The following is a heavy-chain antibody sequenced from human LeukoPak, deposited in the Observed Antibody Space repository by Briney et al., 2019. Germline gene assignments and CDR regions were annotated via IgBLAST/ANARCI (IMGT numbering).Heavy chain of an antibody. Sequence: AETQSLICAVYGGSFSVYYWSWTRHPPGEGLEWLGEIKYSGNNKHNPLLKSRVPLPVDTSKDQLSLKPSSVTAADTAVYYCASGEKSKLVGECSSTSCYQQRLHKPTTAFRRPFDYWGQGTLVTVSS. D-gene: IGHD2-2*01. V-gene: IGHV4-34*01. CDR2: IKYSGNN. CDR3: ASGEKSKLVGECSSTSCYQQRLHKPTTAFRRPFDY. CDR1: GGSFSVYY. J-gene: IGHJ4*02.